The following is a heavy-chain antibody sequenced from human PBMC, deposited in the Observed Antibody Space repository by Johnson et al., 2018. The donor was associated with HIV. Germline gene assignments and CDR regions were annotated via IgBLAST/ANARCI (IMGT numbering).Heavy chain of an antibody. CDR1: GLTFRNAW. Sequence: VKLVESGGGLVKPGGSLRLSCAASGLTFRNAWMSWVRQAPGKGLEWVGRIKSKTDGGTTDYAAPVKGRFTISRDDSKNTLYLQMNSLKTEDTAVYYCTTGDSQGVAFDIWGQGTMVTVSS. J-gene: IGHJ3*02. CDR3: TTGDSQGVAFDI. D-gene: IGHD3-10*01. V-gene: IGHV3-15*01. CDR2: IKSKTDGGTT.